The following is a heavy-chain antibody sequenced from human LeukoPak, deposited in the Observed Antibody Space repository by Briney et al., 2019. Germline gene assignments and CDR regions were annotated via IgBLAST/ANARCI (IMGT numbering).Heavy chain of an antibody. D-gene: IGHD6-19*01. CDR3: ARGRYSSGGYWFDP. V-gene: IGHV1-8*01. J-gene: IGHJ5*02. Sequence: GASVKVSCKASGYTFTSYDINWVRQATGQGLEWMGWMNPNSGSTGYAQKFQGRVTMTRNTSISTAYMELSSLRSEDTAVYYCARGRYSSGGYWFDPWGQGTLVTVSS. CDR1: GYTFTSYD. CDR2: MNPNSGST.